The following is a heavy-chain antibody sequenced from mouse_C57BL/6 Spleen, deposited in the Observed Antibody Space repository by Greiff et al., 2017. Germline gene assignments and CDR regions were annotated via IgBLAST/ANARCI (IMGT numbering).Heavy chain of an antibody. CDR3: ARDVGNYVWFAY. V-gene: IGHV5-4*01. CDR1: GFTFSSYA. J-gene: IGHJ3*01. CDR2: ISDGGSYT. D-gene: IGHD2-1*01. Sequence: EVQGVESGGGLVKPGGSLKLSCAASGFTFSSYAMSWVRQTPEKRLEWVATISDGGSYTYYPDNVKGRFTISRDNAKNNLYLQMSHLKSEDTAMYYCARDVGNYVWFAYWGQGTLVTVSA.